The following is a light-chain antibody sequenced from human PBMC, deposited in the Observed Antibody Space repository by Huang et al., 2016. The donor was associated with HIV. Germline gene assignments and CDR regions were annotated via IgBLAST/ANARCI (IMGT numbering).Light chain of an antibody. CDR2: SAS. CDR3: QQANSFPLT. J-gene: IGKJ4*01. V-gene: IGKV1D-12*01. CDR1: QDISSW. Sequence: DIQMTQSPSSVSASVGDRVTITCRASQDISSWFAWYQQKSGKAPKLLIYSASRLESGVPSRFSGSGSGTDFTLTISSLRPEDFATYYCQQANSFPLTFGGGTKVEIK.